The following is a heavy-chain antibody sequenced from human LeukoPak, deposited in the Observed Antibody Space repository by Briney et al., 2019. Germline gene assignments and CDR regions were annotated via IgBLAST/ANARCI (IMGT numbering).Heavy chain of an antibody. CDR3: ARGPSGDYGDYYYYYYMDV. CDR2: IYTSGST. CDR1: GGSISSGSYY. V-gene: IGHV4-61*02. D-gene: IGHD4-17*01. J-gene: IGHJ6*03. Sequence: PSETLSLTCTVSGGSISSGSYYWSWIRQPAGKGLEWIGRIYTSGSTDYNPSLKSRVTISVDTSKNQFSLKLSSVTAADTAVYYCARGPSGDYGDYYYYYYMDVWGKGTTVTNSS.